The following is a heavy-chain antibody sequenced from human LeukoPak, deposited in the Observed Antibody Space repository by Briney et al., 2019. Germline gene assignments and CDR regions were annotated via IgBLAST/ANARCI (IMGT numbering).Heavy chain of an antibody. Sequence: PSETLSLTCTVSGGSVSSGSYYWSWIRQPPGKGLEWIGYIYYSGSTNYNPSLKSRVTISVDTSKNQFSLKLSSVTAADTAVYYCARPYSSGWYGAFDIWGQGTMVTVSS. V-gene: IGHV4-61*01. D-gene: IGHD6-19*01. CDR3: ARPYSSGWYGAFDI. CDR2: IYYSGST. CDR1: GGSVSSGSYY. J-gene: IGHJ3*02.